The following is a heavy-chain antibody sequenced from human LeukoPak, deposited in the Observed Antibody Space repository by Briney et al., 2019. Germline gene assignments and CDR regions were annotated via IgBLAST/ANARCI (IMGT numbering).Heavy chain of an antibody. Sequence: GGSLRLSCAASGFTVSSNYMSWVRQAPGKGLEWVSVIYSGGSTYYADSVKGRFTISRDNSKNTLYLQMNSLRAEDTAVYYCARYYYDSSGYYYVDYWGQGTLVTASS. J-gene: IGHJ4*02. D-gene: IGHD3-22*01. V-gene: IGHV3-53*01. CDR3: ARYYYDSSGYYYVDY. CDR1: GFTVSSNY. CDR2: IYSGGST.